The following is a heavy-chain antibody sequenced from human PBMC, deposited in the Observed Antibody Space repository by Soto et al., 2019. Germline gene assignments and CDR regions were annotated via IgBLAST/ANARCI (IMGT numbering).Heavy chain of an antibody. D-gene: IGHD3-22*01. J-gene: IGHJ4*02. CDR1: GCSISSGGYY. Sequence: PSLTFTVSGCSISSGGYYLSWIRQHPGKGLEWIGYIYYSGSTYYNPSLKSRVTISVDTSKNQFSLKLSSVTAADTAVYYCARGYYDSSGYYPDYWGQGTLVTVSS. CDR2: IYYSGST. V-gene: IGHV4-31*03. CDR3: ARGYYDSSGYYPDY.